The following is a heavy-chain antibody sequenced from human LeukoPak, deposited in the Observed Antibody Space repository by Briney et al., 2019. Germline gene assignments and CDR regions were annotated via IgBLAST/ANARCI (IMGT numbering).Heavy chain of an antibody. CDR3: ARDRTMVRGVGGYYGMDV. CDR2: IYSGGST. Sequence: GSLRLSCAASGFTVISNYMTWVRQAPGKGLEWVSVIYSGGSTYYADSVKGRFTISRDNSKNTLYLQMNSLRAEDTAVYYCARDRTMVRGVGGYYGMDVWGQGTTVTVSS. D-gene: IGHD3-10*01. CDR1: GFTVISNY. J-gene: IGHJ6*02. V-gene: IGHV3-53*01.